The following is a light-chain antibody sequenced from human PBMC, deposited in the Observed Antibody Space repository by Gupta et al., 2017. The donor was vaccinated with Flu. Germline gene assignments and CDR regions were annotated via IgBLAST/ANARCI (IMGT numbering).Light chain of an antibody. V-gene: IGLV1-44*01. Sequence: QSVLAQPPSASETPGQRVTISFSGSSSNIGSNPVNWYQQVPGTAPKLLIYGNSQRPSGVPDRFSGSKSGTSASLAISGLQSEDEADYYCAAWDDSLNGHYVFGTGTKVTVL. CDR1: SSNIGSNP. CDR3: AAWDDSLNGHYV. CDR2: GNS. J-gene: IGLJ1*01.